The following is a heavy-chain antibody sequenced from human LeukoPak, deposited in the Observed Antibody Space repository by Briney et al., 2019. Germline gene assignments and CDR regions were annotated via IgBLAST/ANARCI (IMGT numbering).Heavy chain of an antibody. V-gene: IGHV1-46*03. D-gene: IGHD3-22*01. CDR1: GYTFTSYY. CDR2: INPSGGST. J-gene: IGHJ3*02. CDR3: ARAIDMIVVVSGLDAFDI. Sequence: ASVKVSCKASGYTFTSYYMHWVRQAPGQGLEWMGIINPSGGSTSYAQKCQGGVTMTRDTSTSTVYMELSSLRSEDTAVYYCARAIDMIVVVSGLDAFDIWGQGTMVTVSS.